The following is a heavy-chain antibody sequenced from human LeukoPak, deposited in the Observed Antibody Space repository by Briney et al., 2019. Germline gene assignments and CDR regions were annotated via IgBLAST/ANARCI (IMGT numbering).Heavy chain of an antibody. CDR2: ISPSSSYI. D-gene: IGHD2-15*01. CDR3: AREGGYCSGGSCRFFDY. CDR1: GFTFSSSS. V-gene: IGHV3-21*06. Sequence: GGSLRLSCAASGFTFSSSSMNWVRQAPGKGLEFVSPISPSSSYICYADSVKGRFTISRDDAKNSLFLQMNSLRAEDTAVYYCAREGGYCSGGSCRFFDYWGQGTLVTVSS. J-gene: IGHJ4*02.